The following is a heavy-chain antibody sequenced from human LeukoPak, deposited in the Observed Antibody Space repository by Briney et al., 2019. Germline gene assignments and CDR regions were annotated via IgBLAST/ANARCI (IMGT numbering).Heavy chain of an antibody. CDR1: GFTFSSYG. V-gene: IGHV3-30*03. D-gene: IGHD3-22*01. CDR3: ARDLYYYDSSGYDPPSYYGMDV. J-gene: IGHJ6*02. CDR2: ISYDGSNK. Sequence: PGGSLRLSCAASGFTFSSYGMHWVRQAPGKGLEWVAVISYDGSNKYYADSVKGRFTISRDNSKNTLYLQMNSLRAEDTAVYYCARDLYYYDSSGYDPPSYYGMDVWGQGTTVTVSS.